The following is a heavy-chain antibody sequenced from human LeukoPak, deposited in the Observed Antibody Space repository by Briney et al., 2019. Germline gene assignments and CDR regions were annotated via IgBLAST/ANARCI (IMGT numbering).Heavy chain of an antibody. J-gene: IGHJ5*02. Sequence: SEILSLTCTVSGGSISSDNYFWGCIRQPPGKGLEWIGSIYYSGSTHYNPSLKSRVTISVDTSKNQFSLKLSSVTAADTAVYYCARVLWFGEGLQWFDPWGQGTLVTVSS. CDR2: IYYSGST. CDR3: ARVLWFGEGLQWFDP. CDR1: GGSISSDNYF. D-gene: IGHD3-10*01. V-gene: IGHV4-39*07.